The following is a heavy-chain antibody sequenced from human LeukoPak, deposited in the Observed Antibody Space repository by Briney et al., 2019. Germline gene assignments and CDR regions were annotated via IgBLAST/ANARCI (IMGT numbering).Heavy chain of an antibody. Sequence: GASVKASCKSSGYTFTSYDSNWVRQATGQGLEWRGWMDPNSGNTGYAQKFQGRDTITRNTSISTAYMELSSLRSEDTAVYYCARGGGSSSWYVSYYYYYMDVWGKGTTVTVSS. V-gene: IGHV1-8*03. CDR1: GYTFTSYD. J-gene: IGHJ6*03. CDR3: ARGGGSSSWYVSYYYYYMDV. D-gene: IGHD6-13*01. CDR2: MDPNSGNT.